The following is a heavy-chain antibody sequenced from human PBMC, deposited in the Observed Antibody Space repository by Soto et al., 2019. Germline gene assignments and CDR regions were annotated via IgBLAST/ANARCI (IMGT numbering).Heavy chain of an antibody. J-gene: IGHJ4*02. CDR3: ASILRFFGHSTDY. CDR2: ISSSSSTI. D-gene: IGHD3-3*01. CDR1: GFTFSSYS. V-gene: IGHV3-48*01. Sequence: GGSLRLSCAASGFTFSSYSMNWVRQAPGKGLEWVSYISSSSSTIYYADSVKGRFTISRDNAKNSLYLQMNSLRAEDTAVYYCASILRFFGHSTDYWGKGTLVPVSS.